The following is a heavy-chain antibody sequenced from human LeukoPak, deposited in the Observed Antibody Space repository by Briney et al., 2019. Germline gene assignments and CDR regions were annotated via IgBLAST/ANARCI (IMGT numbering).Heavy chain of an antibody. J-gene: IGHJ5*02. CDR2: INPNSGGT. Sequence: ASVKVSCKASGYTFTGYYMHRVRQAPGQGLEWMGWINPNSGGTNYAQKFQGRVTMTRDTSISTAYMELSRLRSDDTAVYYCAREATTAMDPGANWFDPWGQGTLVTVSS. CDR3: AREATTAMDPGANWFDP. V-gene: IGHV1-2*02. D-gene: IGHD5-18*01. CDR1: GYTFTGYY.